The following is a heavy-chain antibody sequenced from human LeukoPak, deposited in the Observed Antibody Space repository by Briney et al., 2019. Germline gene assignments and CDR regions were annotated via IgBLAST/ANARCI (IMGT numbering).Heavy chain of an antibody. D-gene: IGHD3-10*01. J-gene: IGHJ4*02. CDR1: GDSITSNNYY. CDR2: IYYSGNT. CDR3: ARVPPVYNSGNYYKGTHFDY. V-gene: IGHV4-39*07. Sequence: PSETLSLTCTVSGDSITSNNYYWGWIRQPPGKGLEWIVNIYYSGNTYYNPSLKSRVTISVDTFKNHISLRLSSVTAADTAVYYCARVPPVYNSGNYYKGTHFDYWGQGTLVTVSS.